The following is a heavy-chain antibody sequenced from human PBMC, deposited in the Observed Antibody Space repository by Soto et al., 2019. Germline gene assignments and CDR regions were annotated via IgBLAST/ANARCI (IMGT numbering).Heavy chain of an antibody. CDR3: ARALLGYYYYMDV. V-gene: IGHV3-53*04. J-gene: IGHJ6*03. CDR2: IYSGGST. CDR1: GFTVSSNY. Sequence: GGSLRLSCAASGFTVSSNYMSWVRQAPGKGLGWVSVIYSGGSTYYADSVKGRFTISRHNSKNTLYLQMNSLRAEDTAVYYCARALLGYYYYMDVWGKGTTVTVSS.